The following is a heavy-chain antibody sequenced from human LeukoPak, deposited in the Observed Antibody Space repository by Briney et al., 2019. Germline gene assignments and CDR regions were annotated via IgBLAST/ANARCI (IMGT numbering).Heavy chain of an antibody. CDR1: GYTFTSYY. V-gene: IGHV1-46*01. CDR2: INPSGGST. J-gene: IGHJ4*02. CDR3: ARGRGERWLQLLGPFYFDY. D-gene: IGHD5-24*01. Sequence: TSVKVSCKASGYTFTSYYMHWVRQAPGQGLEWMGIINPSGGSTSYAQKFQVRVTMTRDRTTSTVYMELSRLRSEDTAVYYGARGRGERWLQLLGPFYFDYWGQGTLVTVSS.